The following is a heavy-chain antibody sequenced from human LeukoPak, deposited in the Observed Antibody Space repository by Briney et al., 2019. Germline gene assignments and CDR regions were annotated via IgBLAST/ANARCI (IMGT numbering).Heavy chain of an antibody. CDR3: VKDAPLPFDF. CDR1: GFTFNSYA. J-gene: IGHJ4*02. CDR2: ISSHGGIT. V-gene: IGHV3-64D*06. Sequence: GGSLRLSCSASGFTFNSYAMHWVRQAPGKGLEYVSGISSHGGITYYADSLKGRFTISRDNSKNTLYLQMNSLRAADTATYFCVKDAPLPFDFWGQGALVIVSS.